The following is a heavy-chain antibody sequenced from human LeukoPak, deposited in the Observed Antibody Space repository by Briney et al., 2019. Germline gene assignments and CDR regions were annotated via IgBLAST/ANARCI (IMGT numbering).Heavy chain of an antibody. J-gene: IGHJ4*02. CDR1: GGSISSSSYY. CDR2: IYYSGST. CDR3: ARNYGGNPWYFDY. V-gene: IGHV4-39*07. Sequence: PSETLSLTCTVSGGSISSSSYYWGWIRQPPGKGLEWIGSIYYSGSTYYNPSLKSRVTISVDTSKNQFSLKLSSVTAADTAVYYCARNYGGNPWYFDYWGQGTLVTVSS. D-gene: IGHD4-23*01.